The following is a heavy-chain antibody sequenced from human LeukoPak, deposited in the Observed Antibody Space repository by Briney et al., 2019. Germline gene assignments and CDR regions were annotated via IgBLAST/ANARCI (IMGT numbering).Heavy chain of an antibody. CDR1: GFTVSSNY. CDR3: AREKDRDYWLDY. V-gene: IGHV3-53*01. J-gene: IGHJ4*02. CDR2: IYRGGTT. Sequence: GGSLRLSCAASGFTVSSNYMSWVRQAPGKGLEWVSIIYRGGTTNYTDPVKGRFTISRDNSKNTLYLQMNSLRAEDTAVYYCAREKDRDYWLDYWGQGTLVTVSS. D-gene: IGHD4-17*01.